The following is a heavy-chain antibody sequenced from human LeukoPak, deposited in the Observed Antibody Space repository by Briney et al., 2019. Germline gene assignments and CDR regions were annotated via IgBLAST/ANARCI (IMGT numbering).Heavy chain of an antibody. CDR1: GFTFSNYD. V-gene: IGHV3-21*01. Sequence: GGSLRLSCAASGFTFSNYDMNWVRQAPGKGLEWVSSISRSGSYIQYADSVKGRFTISRDNAKTSLYLQMNSLRAEDMAVYYCARSREAMIVVAPDYWGQGTLVTVYS. J-gene: IGHJ4*02. CDR2: ISRSGSYI. D-gene: IGHD3-22*01. CDR3: ARSREAMIVVAPDY.